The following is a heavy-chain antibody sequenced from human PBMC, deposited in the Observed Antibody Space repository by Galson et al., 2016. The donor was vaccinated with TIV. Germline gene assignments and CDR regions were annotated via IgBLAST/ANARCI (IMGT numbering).Heavy chain of an antibody. D-gene: IGHD6-19*01. CDR1: GFIFDYYS. V-gene: IGHV3-30*18. J-gene: IGHJ4*02. Sequence: SLRLSCAASGFIFDYYSMHWVRQAPGKGLEWVAVIPHDGIEIYSYDSVKGRFTISRDNSKNTLFLQMNSLRGEDTAVYYCAKDPAQWRDQSYYFDAWGQGTLVTVSS. CDR3: AKDPAQWRDQSYYFDA. CDR2: IPHDGIEI.